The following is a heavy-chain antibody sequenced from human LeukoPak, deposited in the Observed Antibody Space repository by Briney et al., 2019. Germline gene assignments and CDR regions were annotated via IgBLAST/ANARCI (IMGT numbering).Heavy chain of an antibody. D-gene: IGHD3-10*01. CDR1: GGSISSYY. CDR3: ASRLLWFGDSAFDI. CDR2: IYTSGST. J-gene: IGHJ3*02. V-gene: IGHV4-4*07. Sequence: PSETLSPTCTVSGGSISSYYWSWIRQPAGKGLEWIGRIYTSGSTNYNPSLKSRVTMSVDTSKNQFSLKLSSVTAADTAVYYCASRLLWFGDSAFDIWGQGTMVTVSS.